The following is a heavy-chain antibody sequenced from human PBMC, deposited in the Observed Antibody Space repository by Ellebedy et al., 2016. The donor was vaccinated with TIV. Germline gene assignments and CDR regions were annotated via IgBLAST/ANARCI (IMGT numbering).Heavy chain of an antibody. CDR1: GGTFSRYA. CDR3: ARAVGARYYYYGMDV. J-gene: IGHJ6*02. CDR2: IIPIFGTA. Sequence: AASVKVSCKASGGTFSRYAISWARQAPGQGLEWMGGIIPIFGTANYAQKFQGRVTITADESTSTAYMELSSLRSEDTAVYYCARAVGARYYYYGMDVWGQGTTVTVSS. V-gene: IGHV1-69*13. D-gene: IGHD1-26*01.